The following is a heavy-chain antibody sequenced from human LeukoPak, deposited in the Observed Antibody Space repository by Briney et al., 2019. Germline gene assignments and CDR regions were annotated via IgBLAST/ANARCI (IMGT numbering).Heavy chain of an antibody. J-gene: IGHJ3*02. CDR3: ARTTSMSYVGDAFDI. D-gene: IGHD1-26*01. CDR1: GFTFSRYS. CDR2: ISISSSYI. Sequence: GGSLRLSCAASGFTFSRYSMNWVRQAPGKGLEWVSSISISSSYIYYADSVKGRFTMSRDNAKNSLYLQVNSLRAEDTAVYYCARTTSMSYVGDAFDIWGQGTMVTVSS. V-gene: IGHV3-21*01.